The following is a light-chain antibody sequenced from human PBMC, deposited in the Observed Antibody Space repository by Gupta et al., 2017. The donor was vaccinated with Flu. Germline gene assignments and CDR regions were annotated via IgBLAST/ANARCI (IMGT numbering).Light chain of an antibody. Sequence: TGTPGGTVNLTCASSNGAVTSGYYPNWFQQTPVQAPRALIYSTSNNHSETPARFSGSLSGGKAALTLSGVQPEDEAEYYCLLYYGGAQLWVFGGGTKLTVL. CDR3: LLYYGGAQLWV. V-gene: IGLV7-43*01. CDR1: NGAVTSGYY. CDR2: STS. J-gene: IGLJ3*02.